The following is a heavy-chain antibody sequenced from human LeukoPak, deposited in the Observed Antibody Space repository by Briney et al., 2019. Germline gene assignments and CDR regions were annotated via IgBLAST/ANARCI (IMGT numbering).Heavy chain of an antibody. CDR1: GFTFSSYA. CDR2: ISGSGGST. D-gene: IGHD3-16*02. Sequence: GGSLRLSCAASGFTFSSYAMSWVRQAPGKGLEWVSAISGSGGSTYSADSVKGRFTISRDNSKNTLYLQMNSLRAEDTAVYYCAKDHYDYVWGSYLTNWFDPWGQGTLVTVSS. CDR3: AKDHYDYVWGSYLTNWFDP. V-gene: IGHV3-23*01. J-gene: IGHJ5*02.